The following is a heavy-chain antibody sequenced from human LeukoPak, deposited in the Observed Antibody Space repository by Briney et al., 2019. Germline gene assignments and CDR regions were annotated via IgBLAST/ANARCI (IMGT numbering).Heavy chain of an antibody. CDR2: IIPIFGTA. CDR1: GGTFSSHA. D-gene: IGHD1-7*01. V-gene: IGHV1-69*13. Sequence: ASVKVSCKASGGTFSSHAISWVRQAPGQGLEWMGGIIPIFGTANYAQKFQGRVTITADESTSTAYMELSSLRSEDTAVYYCARGLTGTTFDPWGQGTLVTVSS. J-gene: IGHJ5*02. CDR3: ARGLTGTTFDP.